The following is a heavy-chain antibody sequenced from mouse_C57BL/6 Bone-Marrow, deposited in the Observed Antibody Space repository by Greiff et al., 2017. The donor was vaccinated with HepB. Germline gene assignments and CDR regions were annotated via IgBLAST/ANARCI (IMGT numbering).Heavy chain of an antibody. V-gene: IGHV1-42*01. J-gene: IGHJ3*01. Sequence: EVKLMESGPELVKPGASVKISCKASGYSFTGYYMNWVKQSPEKSLEWIGEINPSTGGTTYNQKFKAKATVTVDKSSSTAYMQLKSLTSEDSAVYDCARSYYRNDPFAYWGQGTLVTVAA. D-gene: IGHD2-14*01. CDR1: GYSFTGYY. CDR3: ARSYYRNDPFAY. CDR2: INPSTGGT.